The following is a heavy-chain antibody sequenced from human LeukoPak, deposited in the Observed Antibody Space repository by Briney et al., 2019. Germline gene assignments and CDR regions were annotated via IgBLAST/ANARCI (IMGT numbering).Heavy chain of an antibody. V-gene: IGHV4-34*01. J-gene: IGHJ4*02. CDR3: ARIAAAGTTGFDY. D-gene: IGHD6-13*01. Sequence: PSETLSLTCAVYGGSFSGYYWSWIRQPPGKGLEWIGEINHSGSTNYNPSLKSRVTISVDTSRNQFSLKLSSVTAADTAVYYCARIAAAGTTGFDYWGQGTLVTVSS. CDR2: INHSGST. CDR1: GGSFSGYY.